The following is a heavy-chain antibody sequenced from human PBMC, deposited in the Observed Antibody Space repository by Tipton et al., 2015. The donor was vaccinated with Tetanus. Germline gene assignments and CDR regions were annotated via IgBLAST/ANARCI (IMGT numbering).Heavy chain of an antibody. CDR1: GFIFSSYG. Sequence: SLRLSCAASGFIFSSYGIHWVRQAPGKGLEWVAVSWYDGTDKYYADSVKGRVTISRDNSKNTLYLQMNSLRAEDTAVYYCAREAECIGGSCFSGDFDNWGQGTQVTVSS. J-gene: IGHJ4*02. CDR3: AREAECIGGSCFSGDFDN. D-gene: IGHD2-15*01. V-gene: IGHV3-33*01. CDR2: SWYDGTDK.